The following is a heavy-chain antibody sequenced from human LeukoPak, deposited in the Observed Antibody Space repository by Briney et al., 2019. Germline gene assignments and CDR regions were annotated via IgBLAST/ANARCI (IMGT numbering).Heavy chain of an antibody. CDR3: AGRYYYDSSGYYYL. CDR2: IYYSGST. Sequence: PSETLSLTCTVSGGSISSYYWSWIRLPPGKGLEWIGYIYYSGSTNYNPSLKSRVTISVDTSKNQFSLKLSSVTAADTAVYYCAGRYYYDSSGYYYLWGQGTLVTVSS. J-gene: IGHJ5*02. V-gene: IGHV4-59*01. D-gene: IGHD3-22*01. CDR1: GGSISSYY.